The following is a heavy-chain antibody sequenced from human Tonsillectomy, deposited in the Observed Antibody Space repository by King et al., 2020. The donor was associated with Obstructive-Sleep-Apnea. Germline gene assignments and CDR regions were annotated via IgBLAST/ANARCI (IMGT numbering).Heavy chain of an antibody. Sequence: QLQESGPGLVKPSGTLSLTCAVSGASISSSNWWSWVRQPPGKGLEWIGEIFRSGSTNYNPSLKSRVTMSVDKSKNQFSLKLSSVTAADTAVYYCARAGDWYLYYGMDVWGQGTTVTVSS. J-gene: IGHJ6*02. CDR3: ARAGDWYLYYGMDV. D-gene: IGHD3-9*01. V-gene: IGHV4-4*02. CDR1: GASISSSNW. CDR2: IFRSGST.